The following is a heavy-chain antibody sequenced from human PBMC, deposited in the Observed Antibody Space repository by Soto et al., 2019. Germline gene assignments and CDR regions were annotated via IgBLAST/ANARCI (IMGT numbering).Heavy chain of an antibody. CDR3: ARDHDYVYNWFDP. V-gene: IGHV3-74*01. CDR1: GFTFSSYW. D-gene: IGHD4-17*01. Sequence: EVQLVESGGDLVQPGGSLRLSCAASGFTFSSYWMHWVRQAPGKGLVWVSRINSDGSSTSYADSVKGRFTISRDNAKNTLSLQMTSLRAEDTAVYYCARDHDYVYNWFDPWGQGTLVTVSS. CDR2: INSDGSST. J-gene: IGHJ5*02.